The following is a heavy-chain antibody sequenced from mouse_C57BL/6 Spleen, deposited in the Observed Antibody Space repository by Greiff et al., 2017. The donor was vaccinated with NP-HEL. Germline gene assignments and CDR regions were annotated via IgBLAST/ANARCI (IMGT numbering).Heavy chain of an antibody. CDR1: GYTFTSYW. D-gene: IGHD2-5*01. V-gene: IGHV1-59*01. CDR2: IDPSDSYT. CDR3: ARRAHYYSNSAWFAY. J-gene: IGHJ3*01. Sequence: QVQLQQPGAELVRPGTSVKLSCKASGYTFTSYWMHWVKQRPGQGLEWIVVIDPSDSYTNYNQTFKGKATLTVDTSSSTAYMQLSSLTSEDSAVYYCARRAHYYSNSAWFAYWGQGTLVTVSA.